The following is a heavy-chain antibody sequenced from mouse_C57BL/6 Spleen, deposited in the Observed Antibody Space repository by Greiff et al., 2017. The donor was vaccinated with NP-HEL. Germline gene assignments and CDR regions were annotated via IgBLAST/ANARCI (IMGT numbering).Heavy chain of an antibody. Sequence: EVQLQQSGPELVKPGASVKISCKASGYTFTDYYMNWVKQSHGKSLEWIGDINPNNGGTSYNQKFKGKATLTVDKSSSTAYMELRSLTSEDSAVYYCARSTVVRKNYAMDYWGQGTSVTVSS. J-gene: IGHJ4*01. CDR1: GYTFTDYY. CDR2: INPNNGGT. V-gene: IGHV1-26*01. CDR3: ARSTVVRKNYAMDY. D-gene: IGHD1-1*01.